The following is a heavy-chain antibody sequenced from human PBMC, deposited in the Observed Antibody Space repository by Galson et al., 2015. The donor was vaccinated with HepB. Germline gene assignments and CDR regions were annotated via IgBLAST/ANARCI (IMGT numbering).Heavy chain of an antibody. CDR3: AKGLSHRFYYGMDV. J-gene: IGHJ6*02. Sequence: SLRLSCAASGFTFDDHAMHWVRQAPGKGLERVSSIWNSDTIDYADSVKGRFTISRDNARKSLYLQMNSLRAEDTALYYCAKGLSHRFYYGMDVWGQGTTVTVSS. CDR2: IWNSDTI. CDR1: GFTFDDHA. V-gene: IGHV3-9*01.